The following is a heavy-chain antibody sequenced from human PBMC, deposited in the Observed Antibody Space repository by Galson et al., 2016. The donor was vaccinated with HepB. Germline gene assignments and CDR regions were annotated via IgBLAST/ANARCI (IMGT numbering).Heavy chain of an antibody. Sequence: SLRLSCAASGFTVSSKYMSWVRQAPGKGLEWVSVIDGGGSTYYADSVKGRFTISRDSARNTLLLQMKSLRAEDTAIYYCASAYYPYYYYYAMDVWGQGTTVTVSS. CDR1: GFTVSSKY. V-gene: IGHV3-53*01. D-gene: IGHD3-10*01. CDR3: ASAYYPYYYYYAMDV. CDR2: IDGGGST. J-gene: IGHJ6*02.